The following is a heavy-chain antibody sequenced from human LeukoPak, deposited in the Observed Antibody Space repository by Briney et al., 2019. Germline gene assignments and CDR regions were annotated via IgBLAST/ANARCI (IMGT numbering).Heavy chain of an antibody. CDR3: ARDGGDYGMDV. Sequence: GGSLRLSCAASGFTFSSYGMHWVRQAPGKGLEWVAVVSYDGSNKYYADSVKGRLTITRDNSKNTLYLEMNSLRAEDTAVYYCARDGGDYGMDVWRQATTASGPS. J-gene: IGHJ6*02. V-gene: IGHV3-30*03. CDR1: GFTFSSYG. CDR2: VSYDGSNK.